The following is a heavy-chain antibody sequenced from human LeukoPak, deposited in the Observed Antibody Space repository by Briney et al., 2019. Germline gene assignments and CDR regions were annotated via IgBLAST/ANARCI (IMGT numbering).Heavy chain of an antibody. CDR1: GYTFTGYY. D-gene: IGHD4-17*01. Sequence: GASVKVSCKASGYTFTGYYMHWVRQAPGQGLEWMGWINPNSGVTNYAQRFQGRVTMTRDTSISTAYMELSRLRSDDTAVYYCARVLYGDHFDCWGQGTLVTVSS. CDR3: ARVLYGDHFDC. V-gene: IGHV1-2*02. J-gene: IGHJ4*02. CDR2: INPNSGVT.